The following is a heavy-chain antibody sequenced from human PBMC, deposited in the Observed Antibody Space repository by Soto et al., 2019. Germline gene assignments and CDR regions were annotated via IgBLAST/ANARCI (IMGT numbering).Heavy chain of an antibody. Sequence: ASVKVSCKASGYTFTSYSISWVRQAPGQGLEWMGWISAYNGNTNYAQKLQGRVTMTTDTSTSTAYMELRSLRSDDTAVYYCGRTPLGIIVAPDFWGQGTLVNGSS. V-gene: IGHV1-18*01. CDR3: GRTPLGIIVAPDF. J-gene: IGHJ4*01. D-gene: IGHD3-22*01. CDR2: ISAYNGNT. CDR1: GYTFTSYS.